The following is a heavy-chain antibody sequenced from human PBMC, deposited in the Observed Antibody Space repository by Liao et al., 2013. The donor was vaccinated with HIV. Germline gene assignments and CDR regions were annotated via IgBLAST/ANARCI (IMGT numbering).Heavy chain of an antibody. CDR1: GGSISSGSYY. D-gene: IGHD6-13*01. CDR3: TRGSSSWFNY. Sequence: QVQLQESGPGLVKPSQTLSLTCTVSGGSISSGSYYWSWIRQPAGKGLEWIGRIYTSGSTDYNPSLKSRVTMSVDTSKNQFSLRLTSMTAADTAVYYCTRGSSSWFNYWGQGTLVTVSS. V-gene: IGHV4-61*02. CDR2: IYTSGST. J-gene: IGHJ4*02.